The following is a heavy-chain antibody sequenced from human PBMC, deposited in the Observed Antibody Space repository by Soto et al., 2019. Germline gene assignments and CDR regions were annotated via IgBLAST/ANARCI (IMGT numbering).Heavy chain of an antibody. V-gene: IGHV3-48*01. J-gene: IGHJ4*02. CDR2: ISSSSSTI. CDR1: GFTFSSYS. D-gene: IGHD6-19*01. Sequence: GGSLRLSCAASGFTFSSYSMNWVRQAPGKGLEWVSYISSSSSTIYYADSVKGRFTISRDNAKNSLYLQMNSLRAEDTAVYYCAKISSGWNRPVDYWGQGTLVTVSS. CDR3: AKISSGWNRPVDY.